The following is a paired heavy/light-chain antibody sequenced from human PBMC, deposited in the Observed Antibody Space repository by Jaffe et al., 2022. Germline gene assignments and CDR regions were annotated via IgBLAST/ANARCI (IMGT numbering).Light chain of an antibody. V-gene: IGKV3-20*01. CDR2: GAS. CDR3: QQYLTSPYT. CDR1: QRVSSNY. Sequence: EFVLTQSPGTLSLSPGERATLSCRASQRVSSNYLAWYRQKPGQAPRLLIYGASSRAADIPDRFSGSGSGTDFTLTISRLEPEDFAVYYCQQYLTSPYTFGQGTKLEIK. J-gene: IGKJ2*01.
Heavy chain of an antibody. CDR1: GFSLSTYN. Sequence: EVQLVESGGGLVQPGGSLRLSCAASGFSLSTYNMNWVRQAPGKGLEWVSYITSSGYPIYYADSVKGRFTISRDNAKNSLYLQMNSLRVEDTAVYYCARGLPYCGGDCYDSWGQGTLVTVSS. CDR3: ARGLPYCGGDCYDS. J-gene: IGHJ4*02. CDR2: ITSSGYPI. D-gene: IGHD2-21*01. V-gene: IGHV3-48*01.